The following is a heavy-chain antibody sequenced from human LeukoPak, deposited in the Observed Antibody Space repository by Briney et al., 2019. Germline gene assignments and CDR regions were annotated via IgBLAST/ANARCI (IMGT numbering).Heavy chain of an antibody. D-gene: IGHD5-24*01. Sequence: LGESLKISCKGSGYIFTNYWIGWVRQLPGKGLECMGIIYPGDSDTSYSPSFQGQVTISADKSINTAYLQWSSLKASDTAIYYCARRDLGYNYYFDYWGQGTLVTVSS. CDR2: IYPGDSDT. CDR3: ARRDLGYNYYFDY. V-gene: IGHV5-51*01. J-gene: IGHJ4*02. CDR1: GYIFTNYW.